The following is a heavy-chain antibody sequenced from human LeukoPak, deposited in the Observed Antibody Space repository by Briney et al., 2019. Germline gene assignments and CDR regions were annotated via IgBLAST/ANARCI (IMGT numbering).Heavy chain of an antibody. CDR1: GGSFTYYY. J-gene: IGHJ4*02. CDR3: ARDRRRDGYNFDY. CDR2: INHAGTA. V-gene: IGHV4-34*01. Sequence: SETLSLTCALYGGSFTYYYWAWIRQPPGKGLEWIGEINHAGTADYNPSLKSRVTISIDTSKNQFSLKLISVTAADTAVYYCARDRRRDGYNFDYWGQGTLVTVSS. D-gene: IGHD5-24*01.